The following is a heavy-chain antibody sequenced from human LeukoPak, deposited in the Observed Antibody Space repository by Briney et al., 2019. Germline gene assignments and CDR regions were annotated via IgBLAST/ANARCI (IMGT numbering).Heavy chain of an antibody. CDR1: GFTFSSNG. V-gene: IGHV3-30*18. Sequence: GRSLRLSCAASGFTFSSNGMHWVRQAPGKGLEWVAVISYDGSNKYYADSVKGRFTISRDNSKNTLYLQMNSLRAEDTAVYYCAKARYCSSTSCRAPSAFDIWGQGTMVTVSS. J-gene: IGHJ3*02. CDR2: ISYDGSNK. D-gene: IGHD2-2*01. CDR3: AKARYCSSTSCRAPSAFDI.